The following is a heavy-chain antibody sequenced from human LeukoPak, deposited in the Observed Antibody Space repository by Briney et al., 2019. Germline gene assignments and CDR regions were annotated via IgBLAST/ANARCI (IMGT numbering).Heavy chain of an antibody. J-gene: IGHJ3*02. Sequence: GGSLRLSCAASGFTFSSYSMNWARQAPGKGLEWVSSISSSSSYIHYADSVKGRFTISRDNAKNSLYLQMNSLRAEDTAVYYCARLDTAMDYSAFDIWGQGTMVTVSS. D-gene: IGHD5-18*01. CDR3: ARLDTAMDYSAFDI. CDR2: ISSSSSYI. V-gene: IGHV3-21*01. CDR1: GFTFSSYS.